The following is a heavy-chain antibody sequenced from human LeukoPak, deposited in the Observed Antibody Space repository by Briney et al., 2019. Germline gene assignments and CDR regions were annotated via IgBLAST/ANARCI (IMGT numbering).Heavy chain of an antibody. Sequence: GGSLRLSCEASGFIFSNTWMSWVRQAPGKGLEWIGRIKSKTDGGTTEYAAPGKGIFTISRDDSKNTLYLQMNSLKTEDTAVYYCTTEIGYYYDISGYYPPNYYMDVWGRGTTVTVSS. D-gene: IGHD3-22*01. CDR1: GFIFSNTW. V-gene: IGHV3-15*01. CDR3: TTEIGYYYDISGYYPPNYYMDV. CDR2: IKSKTDGGTT. J-gene: IGHJ6*03.